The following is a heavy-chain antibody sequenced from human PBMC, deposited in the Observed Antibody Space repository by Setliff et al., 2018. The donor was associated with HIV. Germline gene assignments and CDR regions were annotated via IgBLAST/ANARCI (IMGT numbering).Heavy chain of an antibody. D-gene: IGHD6-19*01. V-gene: IGHV3-7*01. CDR3: AKDGSGWSQH. CDR2: IKQDGSEK. Sequence: LRLSCAASGFTFGSYWMSWVRQAPGKGLEWVANIKQDGSEKYFVDSVRGRFTVSRDNAKSSLYLQMSGLKIEDMAVYYCAKDGSGWSQHWGQGTRVTVSS. J-gene: IGHJ1*01. CDR1: GFTFGSYW.